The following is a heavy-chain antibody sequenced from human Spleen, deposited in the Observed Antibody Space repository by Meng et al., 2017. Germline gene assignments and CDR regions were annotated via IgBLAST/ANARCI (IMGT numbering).Heavy chain of an antibody. J-gene: IGHJ4*02. V-gene: IGHV1-2*06. CDR3: ARVLRPTNEWELLLAY. Sequence: ASVKVSCKASGYTFPDYWLHWVRRAPGQGLEWMGRINPKSGDTHYAQKFQGRVTITADESTSTAYMELSSLRSEDTAVYYCARVLRPTNEWELLLAYWGQGTLVTVSS. CDR2: INPKSGDT. D-gene: IGHD1-26*01. CDR1: GYTFPDYW.